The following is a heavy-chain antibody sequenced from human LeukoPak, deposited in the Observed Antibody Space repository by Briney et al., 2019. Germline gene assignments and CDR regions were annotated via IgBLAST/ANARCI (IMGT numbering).Heavy chain of an antibody. CDR2: MYHSGRT. Sequence: SGTLSLTCAVSGGSISSSNWWTWVRQPPGKGLEWIGEMYHSGRTNYNPSLKSRVTMSVDTSKNQFSLKLSSVTAADTAVYYCARDRYYYGWGSSPVMDVWGKGTTVTISS. V-gene: IGHV4-4*02. CDR1: GGSISSSNW. D-gene: IGHD3-10*01. CDR3: ARDRYYYGWGSSPVMDV. J-gene: IGHJ6*03.